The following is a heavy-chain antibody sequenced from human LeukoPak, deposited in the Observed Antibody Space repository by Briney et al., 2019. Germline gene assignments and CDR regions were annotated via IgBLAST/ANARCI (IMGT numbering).Heavy chain of an antibody. D-gene: IGHD6-19*01. CDR1: GFTFSSFA. Sequence: GGSLRLSCAASGFTFSSFAMSWVRQAPGKGLDWFSAISNNGDNTYYADSVKGRFTISRDNSKNTLYLQMNSLRPEDTAVYYCAKDQFSSGFEYFQHWGQGTLVTVSS. V-gene: IGHV3-23*01. J-gene: IGHJ1*01. CDR3: AKDQFSSGFEYFQH. CDR2: ISNNGDNT.